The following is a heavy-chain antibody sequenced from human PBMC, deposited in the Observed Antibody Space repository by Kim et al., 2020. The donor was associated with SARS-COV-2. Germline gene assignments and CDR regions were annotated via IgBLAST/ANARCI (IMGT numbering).Heavy chain of an antibody. D-gene: IGHD5-12*01. CDR3: ARDLSGSDDL. Sequence: GGSLRLSCAASGFTFSKYWMHWVRQVPGEGLVWVSRSNEDGSITNYADSVRGRFTISRDNARSTIYLQMNSLGAEDTALYYCARDLSGSDDLWGQGTLVTVSS. J-gene: IGHJ5*02. V-gene: IGHV3-74*01. CDR2: SNEDGSIT. CDR1: GFTFSKYW.